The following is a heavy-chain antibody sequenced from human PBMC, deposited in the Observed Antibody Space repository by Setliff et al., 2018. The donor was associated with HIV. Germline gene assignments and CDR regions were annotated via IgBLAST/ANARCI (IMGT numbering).Heavy chain of an antibody. D-gene: IGHD3-3*01. CDR2: ISVYNGNT. J-gene: IGHJ3*02. CDR3: AREYYDFWSGYSDAFHI. CDR1: GYTFTDCG. Sequence: ASVKVSCKASGYTFTDCGITWVRQAPGQGLEWMGWISVYNGNTNYAQKLQGRVTMTTDTSTSTAYMELRSLRSDDTAVYYCAREYYDFWSGYSDAFHIWGQGTMVTVSS. V-gene: IGHV1-18*01.